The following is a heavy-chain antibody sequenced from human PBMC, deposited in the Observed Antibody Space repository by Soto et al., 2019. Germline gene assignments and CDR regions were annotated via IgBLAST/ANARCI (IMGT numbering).Heavy chain of an antibody. J-gene: IGHJ4*01. CDR1: GGSISSYY. V-gene: IGHV4-59*01. Sequence: QVQLQESGPGLVKPSETLSLTCTVSGGSISSYYWSWIRQPPGKGLEWIGYIHYSGITNYNPSLKSRVTLSVDTSNNQFSLNLSSVTAADTAVYYCARDRPAAGGYSFDYWGQGTLVTVSS. D-gene: IGHD6-13*01. CDR3: ARDRPAAGGYSFDY. CDR2: IHYSGIT.